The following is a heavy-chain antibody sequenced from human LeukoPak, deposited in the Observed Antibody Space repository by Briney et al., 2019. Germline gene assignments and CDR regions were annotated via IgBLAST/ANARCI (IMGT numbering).Heavy chain of an antibody. CDR3: ARERQITMIVPDYFDY. D-gene: IGHD3-22*01. CDR2: IGSSSSYI. Sequence: PGGSLKLSCAASGFTFSSYSMNWVRQAPGKGLEWVSSIGSSSSYIYYADSVKGRFTISRDNAKNSLYLQMNSLRAEDTAVYYCARERQITMIVPDYFDYWGQGTLVTVSS. V-gene: IGHV3-21*01. CDR1: GFTFSSYS. J-gene: IGHJ4*02.